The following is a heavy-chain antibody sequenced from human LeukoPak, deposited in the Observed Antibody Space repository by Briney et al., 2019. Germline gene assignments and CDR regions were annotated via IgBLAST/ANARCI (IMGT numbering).Heavy chain of an antibody. V-gene: IGHV3-48*03. Sequence: GGSLRLSCAASGFRFSSQEMAWVRQAPGKGLEWVSYMSKDGRTIYYADSVKGRFTISRDNTRNSLFLQLNSLRADDTGFYYCARGSYTGFDLYFDSWGQGTLVPISS. J-gene: IGHJ4*02. CDR2: MSKDGRTI. CDR1: GFRFSSQE. D-gene: IGHD5-12*01. CDR3: ARGSYTGFDLYFDS.